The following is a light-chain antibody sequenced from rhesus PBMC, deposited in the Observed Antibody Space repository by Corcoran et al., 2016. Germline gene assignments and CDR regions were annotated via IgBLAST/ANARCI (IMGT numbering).Light chain of an antibody. CDR1: QSVSSY. CDR3: LQSSNWPLYS. CDR2: GAS. Sequence: EIVMTQSPATLALSPGERATLSCRASQSVSSYLAWYQQTPGQAPRLLIYGASSRATGIPHRFSGRGSGTEFTLTISSLEPEDVGVYFCLQSSNWPLYSFGQGTKVEIK. J-gene: IGKJ2*01. V-gene: IGKV3-24*04.